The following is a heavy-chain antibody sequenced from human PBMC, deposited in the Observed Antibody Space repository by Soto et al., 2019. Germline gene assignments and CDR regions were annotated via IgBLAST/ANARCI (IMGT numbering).Heavy chain of an antibody. CDR2: IGAYNGNT. V-gene: IGHV1-18*01. CDR1: GYTFTSYY. CDR3: AGDSRPADY. Sequence: QVQLVQSGAEVKKPGASVKVSCKASGYTFTSYYISWVRQAPGQGLEWMGWIGAYNGNTNYAQKLQGRVTMPTDTTTSTGSTELRSLRSDDTPVDYCAGDSRPADYWGQGTLVTVSS. J-gene: IGHJ4*02.